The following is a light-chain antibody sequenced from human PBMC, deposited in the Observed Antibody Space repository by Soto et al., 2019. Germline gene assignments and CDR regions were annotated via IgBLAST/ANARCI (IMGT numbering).Light chain of an antibody. J-gene: IGLJ1*01. CDR3: SSYTSSSTLL. Sequence: QSALTQPASVSGSPGQSITISCTGTSSDVGGYNYVSWYQQHPGKAPKLMIYEVSNRLSGVSNRFSGSKSGNTASLTISGLQAEDEADYYCSSYTSSSTLLFGTGTKLTVL. CDR1: SSDVGGYNY. CDR2: EVS. V-gene: IGLV2-14*01.